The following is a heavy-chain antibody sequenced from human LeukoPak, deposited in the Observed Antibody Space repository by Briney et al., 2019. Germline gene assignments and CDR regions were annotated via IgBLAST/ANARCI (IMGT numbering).Heavy chain of an antibody. J-gene: IGHJ4*02. CDR2: ISGSGGST. CDR1: GFTFSSYA. CDR3: AKEGGYCSSTSCYTVNYFDY. V-gene: IGHV3-23*01. D-gene: IGHD2-2*02. Sequence: GGSLRLSCAASGFTFSSYAMSWVRQAPGKGLEWVSAISGSGGSTYYADSVKGRFTISRDNSKNTLYLQMNSLRAEDTAVYYCAKEGGYCSSTSCYTVNYFDYWGQGTLVTVSS.